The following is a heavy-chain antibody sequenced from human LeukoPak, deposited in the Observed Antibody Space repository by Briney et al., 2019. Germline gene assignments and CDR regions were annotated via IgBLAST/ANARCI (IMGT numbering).Heavy chain of an antibody. D-gene: IGHD6-19*01. Sequence: SETLSLTCAVSGYSISSGYYWSWIRQPPGKGLEWIGYIYYSGSTNYNPSLKSRVTISVDTSKNQFSLKLSSVTAADTAVYYCARESYSSGWFLVDYWGQGTLVTVSS. CDR2: IYYSGST. CDR1: GYSISSGYY. V-gene: IGHV4-61*01. CDR3: ARESYSSGWFLVDY. J-gene: IGHJ4*02.